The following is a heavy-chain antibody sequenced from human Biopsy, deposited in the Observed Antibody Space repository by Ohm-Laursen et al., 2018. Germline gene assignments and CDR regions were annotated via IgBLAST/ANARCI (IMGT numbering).Heavy chain of an antibody. CDR1: GYTFTGYH. Sequence: ESSVKVSCKASGYTFTGYHVHWVRQAPGQGLEWMGWINAKTGDTNYAQKFQGRVTMTRDTSISTAYVDLSSLRSDDTAVYYCTRGGYYYDSLAYYYWFDHWGQGTLVTVPS. D-gene: IGHD3-22*01. J-gene: IGHJ5*02. CDR2: INAKTGDT. CDR3: TRGGYYYDSLAYYYWFDH. V-gene: IGHV1-2*02.